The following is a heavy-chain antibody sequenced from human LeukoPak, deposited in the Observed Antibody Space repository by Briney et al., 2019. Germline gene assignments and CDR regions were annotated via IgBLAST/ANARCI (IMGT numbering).Heavy chain of an antibody. CDR1: GFTVSSNY. D-gene: IGHD6-13*01. V-gene: IGHV3-74*03. CDR3: ARAKYSSRWSLDY. Sequence: PGGSLRLSCAASGFTVSSNYMNWVRQVPGKGLVWVSRIDSNGGGATYADSVKGRFTTSRDNGNNTMYLQMNSLRAEDTAIYYCARAKYSSRWSLDYWGQGALVTVSS. CDR2: IDSNGGGA. J-gene: IGHJ4*02.